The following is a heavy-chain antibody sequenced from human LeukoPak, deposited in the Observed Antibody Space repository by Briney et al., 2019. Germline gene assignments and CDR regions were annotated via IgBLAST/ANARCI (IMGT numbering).Heavy chain of an antibody. CDR2: INHSGIT. Sequence: ASETLSLTCNVSGGSISSYYWNWIRQPPGKGLEYIGEINHSGITNYNPSLMSRVTISVDTSKNQFSLKLSSVTAADTAVYYCAREPHLYDYPLLTGPFDIWGQGTMVTVSS. CDR1: GGSISSYY. CDR3: AREPHLYDYPLLTGPFDI. D-gene: IGHD3-9*01. J-gene: IGHJ3*02. V-gene: IGHV4-59*01.